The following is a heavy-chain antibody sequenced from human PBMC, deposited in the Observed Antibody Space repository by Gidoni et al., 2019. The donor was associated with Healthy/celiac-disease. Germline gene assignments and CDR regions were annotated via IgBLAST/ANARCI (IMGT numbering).Heavy chain of an antibody. CDR3: TRQGSGSYPGY. CDR1: GFTFSGSA. Sequence: EVQLVESGGGLVQPGGSLTLSCAASGFTFSGSAMHWVRQASGKGLEWVGRSRSKANSYATAYAASVKGRFTISRDDSKNTAYLQMNSLKTEDTAVYFCTRQGSGSYPGYWGQGTLVTVSS. CDR2: SRSKANSYAT. D-gene: IGHD1-26*01. J-gene: IGHJ4*02. V-gene: IGHV3-73*02.